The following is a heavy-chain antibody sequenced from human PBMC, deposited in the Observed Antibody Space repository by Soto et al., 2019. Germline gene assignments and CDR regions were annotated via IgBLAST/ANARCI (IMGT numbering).Heavy chain of an antibody. CDR2: ISYDGSNK. V-gene: IGHV3-30*18. D-gene: IGHD3-16*01. J-gene: IGHJ4*02. CDR3: AKDRITYFDY. Sequence: QVQLVESGGGVVQPGRSLRLSCAASGFTFSSYGMHWVRHAPGKGLEWVAVISYDGSNKYYADSVKGRFTISRDNSKNTLYLQMNSLRAEDTAVYYCAKDRITYFDYWGQGTLVTVSS. CDR1: GFTFSSYG.